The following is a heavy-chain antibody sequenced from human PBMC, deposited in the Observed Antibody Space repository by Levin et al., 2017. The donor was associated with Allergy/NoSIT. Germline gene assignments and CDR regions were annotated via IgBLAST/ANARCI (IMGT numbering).Heavy chain of an antibody. V-gene: IGHV6-1*01. D-gene: IGHD3-10*01. J-gene: IGHJ3*02. CDR2: TYYRSKWYS. Sequence: LSQTLSLTCAISGDSVSSTSAGWSWIRQSPSRGLEWLGRTYYRSKWYSDYAISVKSRITINPDTSKNQFSLHLNSVTPEDTAVYYCARYDDNYGPGRPHAFHIWGQGTMVTVSS. CDR1: GDSVSSTSAG. CDR3: ARYDDNYGPGRPHAFHI.